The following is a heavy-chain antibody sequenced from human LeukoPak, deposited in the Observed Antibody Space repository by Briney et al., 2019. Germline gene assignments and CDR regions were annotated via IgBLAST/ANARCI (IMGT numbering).Heavy chain of an antibody. CDR1: GFTFTSYG. J-gene: IGHJ4*01. CDR2: IWYDGSNK. V-gene: IGHV3-33*01. CDR3: ARDQGTAADLFDC. Sequence: GGSWRLSCAASGFTFTSYGMHWVGQAPGKGLEWVAVIWYDGSNKFYADSVKGRFTISRDDSKNAVYLQMDSLRAGDTAVYYCARDQGTAADLFDCWGQGSLVSVSS. D-gene: IGHD6-13*01.